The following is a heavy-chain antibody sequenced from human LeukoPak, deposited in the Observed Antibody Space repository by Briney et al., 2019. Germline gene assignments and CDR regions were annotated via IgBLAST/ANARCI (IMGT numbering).Heavy chain of an antibody. D-gene: IGHD3-10*01. J-gene: IGHJ4*02. V-gene: IGHV3-23*01. CDR3: AKAAYPEWFGELVFYFDY. Sequence: PGGSLRLSCAASGFTFSSYAMSWVRQAPGKGLEWVSAISGSGGSTYYADSVKGRFTISRDNSKNTLYLQMNSLRAEDTAVYYCAKAAYPEWFGELVFYFDYWGQGTLVTVSS. CDR2: ISGSGGST. CDR1: GFTFSSYA.